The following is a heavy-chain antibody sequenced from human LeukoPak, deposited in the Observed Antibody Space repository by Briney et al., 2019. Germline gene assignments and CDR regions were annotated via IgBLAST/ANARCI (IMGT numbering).Heavy chain of an antibody. D-gene: IGHD1-26*01. CDR3: AREGWDLNALDI. CDR1: GFTFSNYW. J-gene: IGHJ3*02. V-gene: IGHV3-7*01. Sequence: GGSLRLSCAASGFTFSNYWMTWVRQAPGKGLEWVANMNQDGSGKYYVDSAKGRFAISRDNAKNSLYLQMNNLRVEDTAVYYCAREGWDLNALDIWGQGTMVTVSP. CDR2: MNQDGSGK.